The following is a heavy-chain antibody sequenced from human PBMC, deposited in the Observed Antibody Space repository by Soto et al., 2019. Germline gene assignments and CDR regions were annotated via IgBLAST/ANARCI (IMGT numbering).Heavy chain of an antibody. D-gene: IGHD6-6*01. CDR3: AREYSSSSRYYYYGMDV. J-gene: IGHJ6*02. CDR1: GGSISSYY. CDR2: IYYSGST. Sequence: PSETLSLTCTVSGGSISSYYWSWIRQPPGKGLEWIGYIYYSGSTYYNPSLKSRVTISVDTSKNQFSLKLSSVTAADTAVYYCAREYSSSSRYYYYGMDVWGQGTTVTVSS. V-gene: IGHV4-59*06.